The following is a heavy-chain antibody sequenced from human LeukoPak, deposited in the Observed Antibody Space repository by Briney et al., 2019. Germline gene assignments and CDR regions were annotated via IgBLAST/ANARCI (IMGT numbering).Heavy chain of an antibody. CDR3: ARARGYSYGKNWFDP. CDR2: IYYSGSA. D-gene: IGHD5-18*01. J-gene: IGHJ5*02. Sequence: PSETLSLTCAVYGGSFSGYYWSWIRQPPGKGLEWIGYIYYSGSAYYNPSLKSRVTISVDTSKNQFSLKLSSVTAADTAVYYCARARGYSYGKNWFDPWGQGTLVTVSS. CDR1: GGSFSGYY. V-gene: IGHV4-34*01.